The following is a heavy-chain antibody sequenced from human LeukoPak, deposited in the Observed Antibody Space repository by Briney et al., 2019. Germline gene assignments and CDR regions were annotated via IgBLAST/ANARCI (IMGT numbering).Heavy chain of an antibody. Sequence: SETLSLTCTVSGGSISNSIYHWCWIRQPPGKGREWIGSIYYRGNTYYNPSLKSRVTISVDTSKNQSSLKLSSVTAADTAVYYCTRLRSGVAGDYWGQGTLVTVSS. CDR2: IYYRGNT. CDR1: GGSISNSIYH. D-gene: IGHD6-19*01. V-gene: IGHV4-39*01. CDR3: TRLRSGVAGDY. J-gene: IGHJ4*02.